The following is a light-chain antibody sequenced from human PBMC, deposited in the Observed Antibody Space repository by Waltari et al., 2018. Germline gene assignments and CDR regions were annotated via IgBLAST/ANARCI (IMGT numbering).Light chain of an antibody. CDR3: CSYAGSYTWV. V-gene: IGLV2-23*01. J-gene: IGLJ3*02. CDR1: SSDVGNYNL. Sequence: QSALTQTASVSGSPGQSITISCTGTSSDVGNYNLVSWYQQYPGKAPKDMIYDDNKRPSGVSDRFSGSKSGNTASLTISGVQAEDEADYYCCSYAGSYTWVFGGGTKLTVL. CDR2: DDN.